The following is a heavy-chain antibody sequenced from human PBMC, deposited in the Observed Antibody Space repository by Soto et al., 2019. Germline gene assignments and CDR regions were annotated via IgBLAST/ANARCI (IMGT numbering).Heavy chain of an antibody. Sequence: GGSLRLSCAASGFKFSSFAMSWVRQAPGKGLEWVSLISATGGGTYYADSVKGRFTISRDNSDNTLYLQVHSLRAEDTAVYYCAKDRRAGGNSAFYFDFWGQGAQVTVSS. CDR2: ISATGGGT. J-gene: IGHJ5*01. CDR1: GFKFSSFA. V-gene: IGHV3-23*01. CDR3: AKDRRAGGNSAFYFDF. D-gene: IGHD3-16*01.